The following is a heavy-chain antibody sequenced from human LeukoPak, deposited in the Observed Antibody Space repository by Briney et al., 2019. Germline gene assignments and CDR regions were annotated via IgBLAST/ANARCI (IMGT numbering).Heavy chain of an antibody. V-gene: IGHV4-61*02. CDR3: ARGRYSYGYLLVFDY. CDR1: GGSISSGSYY. J-gene: IGHJ4*02. D-gene: IGHD5-18*01. Sequence: SQTLSLTCTVSGGSISSGSYYWSWIRQPAGKGLEWIGRIYTSGSTNYNPSLKSRVTISVDTSKNQFSLKLSSVTAADTAVYYCARGRYSYGYLLVFDYWGQGTLVTVSS. CDR2: IYTSGST.